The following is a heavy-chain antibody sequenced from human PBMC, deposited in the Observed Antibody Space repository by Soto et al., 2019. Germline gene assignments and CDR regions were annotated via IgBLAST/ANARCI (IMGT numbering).Heavy chain of an antibody. D-gene: IGHD6-13*01. Sequence: QEQLVESGGGVVQPGRSLRLSCVASGFTFRSYGMHWVRQAPGKGRWWGAVMSDDESKKYYADSVKGRFTISRDNSKNTLFLQMDTLISEDTAVYYCARTAGGRVRGALDIWGQGTMVTVSS. V-gene: IGHV3-30-3*01. CDR2: MSDDESKK. CDR1: GFTFRSYG. CDR3: ARTAGGRVRGALDI. J-gene: IGHJ3*02.